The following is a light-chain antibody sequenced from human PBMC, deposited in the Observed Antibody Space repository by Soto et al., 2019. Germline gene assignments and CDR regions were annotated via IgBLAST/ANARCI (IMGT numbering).Light chain of an antibody. CDR1: SSDVGGYNY. CDR3: SSYTSSSTLVV. Sequence: QSALTQPASVSGSPGQSITISCTGTSSDVGGYNYVSWYQQHPGKAPKLMIYDVSNRPSGVSNRFSGSKSVNTAFLTISGLQAEDEADYYCSSYTSSSTLVVFGGGTKVTVL. V-gene: IGLV2-14*01. CDR2: DVS. J-gene: IGLJ2*01.